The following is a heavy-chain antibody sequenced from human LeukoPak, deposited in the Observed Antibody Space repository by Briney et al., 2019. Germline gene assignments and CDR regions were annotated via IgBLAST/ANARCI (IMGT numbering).Heavy chain of an antibody. Sequence: GGSLRLSCAASGFTFSSYSMNWVRQAPGKGLEWVSSISSSSSYIYYADSVKGRFTISRDNAKNSLNLQMNSLRAEDTAVYHCVRGIAVAGYYYYMDVWGKGTTVTISS. CDR1: GFTFSSYS. J-gene: IGHJ6*03. CDR3: VRGIAVAGYYYYMDV. CDR2: ISSSSSYI. V-gene: IGHV3-21*01. D-gene: IGHD6-19*01.